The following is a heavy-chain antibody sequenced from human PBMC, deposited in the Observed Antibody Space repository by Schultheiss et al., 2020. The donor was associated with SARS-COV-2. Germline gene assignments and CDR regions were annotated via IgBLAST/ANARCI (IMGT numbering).Heavy chain of an antibody. CDR3: AKESVDDSSGYSPGGYYYYYGMDV. J-gene: IGHJ6*02. D-gene: IGHD3-22*01. CDR2: INAGNGNT. CDR1: GYTFTSYG. Sequence: ASVKVSCKASGYTFTSYGISWVRQAPGQRLEWMGWINAGNGNTKYSQKFQGRVTITADESTSTAYMELSSLRSEDTAVYYCAKESVDDSSGYSPGGYYYYYGMDVWGQGTTVTVSS. V-gene: IGHV1-18*01.